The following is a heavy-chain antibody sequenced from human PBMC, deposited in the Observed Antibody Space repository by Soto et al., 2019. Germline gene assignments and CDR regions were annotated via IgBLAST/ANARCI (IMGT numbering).Heavy chain of an antibody. CDR3: ASGDDYSYYYYWYFDF. D-gene: IGHD4-4*01. CDR2: IYHSGST. CDR1: GASISSGGHS. Sequence: SETLSLTCAVSGASISSGGHSWSWIRQPPGKGLEWIGYIYHSGSTYYNPSLKSRVTISVDRSKNQFSLKLSSVTAADTAVYYCASGDDYSYYYYWYFDFWGRGTLVTVSS. V-gene: IGHV4-30-2*01. J-gene: IGHJ2*01.